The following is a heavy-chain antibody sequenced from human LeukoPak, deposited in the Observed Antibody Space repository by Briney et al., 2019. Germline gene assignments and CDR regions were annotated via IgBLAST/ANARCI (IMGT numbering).Heavy chain of an antibody. J-gene: IGHJ5*02. CDR2: ISSSSSYI. Sequence: GGSLRLSCAASGFTFSSYSMNWVRQAPGKGLEWVSSISSSSSYIYYADSVKGRFTISRDNAKNSLYLQMNSLRDDDTAVYYCVRQMIRFWFDPWGQGTLVTVSS. CDR1: GFTFSSYS. D-gene: IGHD3-16*01. V-gene: IGHV3-21*01. CDR3: VRQMIRFWFDP.